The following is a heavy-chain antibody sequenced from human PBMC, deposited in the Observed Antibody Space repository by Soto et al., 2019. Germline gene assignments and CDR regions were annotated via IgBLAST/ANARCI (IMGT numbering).Heavy chain of an antibody. V-gene: IGHV3-49*03. CDR3: TRDRTFKQLVPQNYYYYYYMDV. CDR2: IRSKAYGGKT. D-gene: IGHD6-6*01. J-gene: IGHJ6*03. CDR1: GFTFGDYA. Sequence: GGSLRLSCTASGFTFGDYAMSWFRQAPGKGLEWVGFIRSKAYGGKTEYAASVKGRFTISRDDSKSIAYLQMNSLKTEDTAVYYCTRDRTFKQLVPQNYYYYYYMDVWGKGTTVTVSS.